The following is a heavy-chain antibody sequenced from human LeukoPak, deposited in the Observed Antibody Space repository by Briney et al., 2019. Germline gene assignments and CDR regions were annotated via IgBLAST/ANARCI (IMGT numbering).Heavy chain of an antibody. J-gene: IGHJ3*02. V-gene: IGHV4-34*01. CDR1: GVSFSGYH. D-gene: IGHD3-3*01. CDR2: INHSGST. Sequence: SETLSLTCAVYGVSFSGYHWSWIRQPPGKGLEWIGEINHSGSTNYNPSLKSRVTISVDTSKNQFSLKLSSVTAADTAVYYCARGAPPYYDFWSGYLDAFDIWGQGTMVTVSS. CDR3: ARGAPPYYDFWSGYLDAFDI.